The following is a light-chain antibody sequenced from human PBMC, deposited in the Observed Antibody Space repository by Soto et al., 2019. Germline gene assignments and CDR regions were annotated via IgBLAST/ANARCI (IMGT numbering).Light chain of an antibody. J-gene: IGLJ2*01. CDR2: EVN. V-gene: IGLV2-23*02. CDR3: YSYVGSIS. Sequence: QSALSQPASVSGSPGQSIAISCTGTSSDVGSHNFVSWYRQHPGKAPELIIYEVNKRPSGVSNRFSGSKSGNTASLTISGLQAEDEADYYCYSYVGSISFGGGTTVTVL. CDR1: SSDVGSHNF.